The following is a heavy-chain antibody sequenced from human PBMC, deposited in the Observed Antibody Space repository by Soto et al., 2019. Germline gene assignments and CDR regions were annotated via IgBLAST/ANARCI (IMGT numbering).Heavy chain of an antibody. CDR1: GYSFTSYG. CDR2: ISGYNGNT. Sequence: GASVKVSCKASGYSFTSYGISWVRQAPGQGLEWMEWISGYNGNTNYAQKVQGRVTMTTETSTSTAYMELRSLRSDDTAVYYCARRTRWNDGGYYNYYMDVWGQGTTVTVSS. D-gene: IGHD1-1*01. CDR3: ARRTRWNDGGYYNYYMDV. J-gene: IGHJ6*02. V-gene: IGHV1-18*01.